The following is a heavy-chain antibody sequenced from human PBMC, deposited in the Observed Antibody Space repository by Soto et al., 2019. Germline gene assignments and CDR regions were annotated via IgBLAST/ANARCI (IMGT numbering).Heavy chain of an antibody. Sequence: QVRLQESGPGLVKPSETLSLTCTVSGGSISSYYWSWIRQPPGKGLEWIGYIYYSGSTNYNPSLKSRVTISVDTSKNQFSLKLSSVTAADTAVYYWARVSYDSSGYPDYWGQGTLVTVSS. CDR1: GGSISSYY. CDR2: IYYSGST. V-gene: IGHV4-59*01. D-gene: IGHD3-22*01. CDR3: ARVSYDSSGYPDY. J-gene: IGHJ4*02.